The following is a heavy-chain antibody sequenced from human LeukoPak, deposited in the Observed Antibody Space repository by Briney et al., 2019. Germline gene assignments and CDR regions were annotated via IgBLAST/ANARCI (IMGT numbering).Heavy chain of an antibody. Sequence: PGGSLRLSCVASGFTFSSYSMNWVRQAPGKGLEWVSYISSSSSTIYYADSVKGRFTISRDNAKNSLYLQMNSLRAEDTAVYYCASSKGSSGYYYLGYWGQGTLVTVSS. J-gene: IGHJ4*02. V-gene: IGHV3-48*01. CDR2: ISSSSSTI. D-gene: IGHD3-22*01. CDR1: GFTFSSYS. CDR3: ASSKGSSGYYYLGY.